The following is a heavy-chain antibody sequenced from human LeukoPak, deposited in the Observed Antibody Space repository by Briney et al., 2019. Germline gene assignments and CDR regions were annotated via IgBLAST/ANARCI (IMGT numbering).Heavy chain of an antibody. CDR3: ARAPPYSSASWGYYGMDV. D-gene: IGHD6-6*01. CDR1: GFTFSSYD. Sequence: GGSXRXSXAXSGFTFSSYDMHWVRQTTGKGLEWVSSIGIAGDTYYPGSVKGRFTISRENAKNSLYLQMNSLRAGDTAVYYCARAPPYSSASWGYYGMDVWGQGTTVTVSS. J-gene: IGHJ6*02. V-gene: IGHV3-13*01. CDR2: IGIAGDT.